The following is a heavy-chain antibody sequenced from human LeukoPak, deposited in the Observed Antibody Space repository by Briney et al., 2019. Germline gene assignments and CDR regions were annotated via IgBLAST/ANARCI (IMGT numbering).Heavy chain of an antibody. CDR3: ARQAKDPTYYSYAMDV. J-gene: IGHJ6*02. CDR2: IDPSESYT. D-gene: IGHD1-1*01. CDR1: GYSFTTSW. Sequence: GESLRISCKGSGYSFTTSWISWVRQVPGKGLEWMGRIDPSESYTNYSPSFQGHVTISVDKSIRTAYLQWSSLRASDTAMYYCARQAKDPTYYSYAMDVWGQGTTVTVSS. V-gene: IGHV5-10-1*01.